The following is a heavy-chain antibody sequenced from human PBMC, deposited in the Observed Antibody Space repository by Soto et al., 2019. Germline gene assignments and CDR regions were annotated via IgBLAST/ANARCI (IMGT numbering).Heavy chain of an antibody. J-gene: IGHJ5*02. CDR1: GGTFSSYA. D-gene: IGHD3-16*02. CDR3: ASAGPYDYVWGSYPPFDP. CDR2: IIPIFGTA. V-gene: IGHV1-69*06. Sequence: ASVKVSCKASGGTFSSYAVSWVRQAPGQGLEWMGGIIPIFGTANYAQKFQGRVTITADKSTSTAYMELSSLRSEDTAVYYCASAGPYDYVWGSYPPFDPWGQGTLVTVSS.